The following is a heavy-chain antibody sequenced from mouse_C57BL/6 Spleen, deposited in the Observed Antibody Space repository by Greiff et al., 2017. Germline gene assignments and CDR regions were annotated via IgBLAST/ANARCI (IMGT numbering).Heavy chain of an antibody. Sequence: VQLQQPGAELVRPGSSVKLSCKASGYTFTSYWMDWVKQRPGQGLEWIGNIYPSDSETHYNQKFKDKATLTVDISSSTAYMQLSSLTSEDSAVYYCARRDTTVGFDVWGTGTTVTVSS. V-gene: IGHV1-61*01. CDR1: GYTFTSYW. D-gene: IGHD1-1*01. CDR2: IYPSDSET. CDR3: ARRDTTVGFDV. J-gene: IGHJ1*03.